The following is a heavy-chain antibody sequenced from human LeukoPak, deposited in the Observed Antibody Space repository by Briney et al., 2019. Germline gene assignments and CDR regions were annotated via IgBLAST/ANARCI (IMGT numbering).Heavy chain of an antibody. J-gene: IGHJ4*02. V-gene: IGHV3-21*01. CDR2: ISSSSSYI. CDR1: GFTFSSYS. Sequence: GGSLRLSCAASGFTFSSYSMNWVRQAPGKGLEWVSSISSSSSYIYYADSVEGRFTISRDNAKNSLYLQMNSLRAEDTAVYYCARESSGSGSYCDYWGQGTLVTVSS. D-gene: IGHD3-10*01. CDR3: ARESSGSGSYCDY.